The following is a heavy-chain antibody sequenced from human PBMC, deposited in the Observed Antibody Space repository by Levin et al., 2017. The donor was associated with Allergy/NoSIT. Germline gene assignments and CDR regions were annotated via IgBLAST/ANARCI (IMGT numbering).Heavy chain of an antibody. J-gene: IGHJ4*02. D-gene: IGHD3-10*01. Sequence: HSQTLSLTCTVSGGSISSSSYYWGWIRQSPGKGLEWIGSIYKSGSPYYNPSLQSRVSISVDMSKNQFSLKLNSVTAADTAVYYCARGNMVRAVIKRLDYWGQGTLVTVSS. CDR1: GGSISSSSYY. V-gene: IGHV4-39*07. CDR2: IYKSGSP. CDR3: ARGNMVRAVIKRLDY.